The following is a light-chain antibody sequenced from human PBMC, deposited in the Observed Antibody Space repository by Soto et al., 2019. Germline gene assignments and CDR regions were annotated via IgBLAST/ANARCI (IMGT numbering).Light chain of an antibody. Sequence: QSALTQPASVSGSPGQSITISCTGTSSDVGGYNYVSWYQQHPGNAPRLMIYEVNNRPSGVTNRFSGSKSGNTASLTISGLQAEDEADYYCSSKTSSRTPFVFGTGTKLTVL. CDR1: SSDVGGYNY. J-gene: IGLJ1*01. CDR3: SSKTSSRTPFV. CDR2: EVN. V-gene: IGLV2-14*01.